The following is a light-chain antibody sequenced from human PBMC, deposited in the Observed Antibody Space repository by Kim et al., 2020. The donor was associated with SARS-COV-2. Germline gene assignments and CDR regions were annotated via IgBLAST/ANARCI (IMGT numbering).Light chain of an antibody. CDR3: QVWDRTTACV. Sequence: VALGQTARITCEGHNIGSKSVHWYQQKPGQAPVLVIYRNTNRPSGIPERFSGSNSRTTATLTISRAQAGDEADYYCQVWDRTTACVFGTGTKVTVL. CDR2: RNT. J-gene: IGLJ1*01. CDR1: NIGSKS. V-gene: IGLV3-9*01.